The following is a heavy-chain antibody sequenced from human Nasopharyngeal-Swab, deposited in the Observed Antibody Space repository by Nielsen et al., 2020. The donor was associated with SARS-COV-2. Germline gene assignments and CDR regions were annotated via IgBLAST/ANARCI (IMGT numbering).Heavy chain of an antibody. D-gene: IGHD3-16*01. J-gene: IGHJ5*02. Sequence: WVRQAPGQGLEWMGWMNPKSGEVGYEQKFQGRVTMTRNTATATAYMELSGLRHEDTAVYYCARGALGLDHSWFDPWGQGTLVTVSS. CDR2: MNPKSGEV. V-gene: IGHV1-8*01. CDR3: ARGALGLDHSWFDP.